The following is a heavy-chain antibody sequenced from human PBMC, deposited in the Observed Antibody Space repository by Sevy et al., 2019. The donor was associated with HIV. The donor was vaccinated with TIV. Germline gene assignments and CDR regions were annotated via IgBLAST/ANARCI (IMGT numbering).Heavy chain of an antibody. CDR3: ARGPGGDIVVVVAATRYFDY. Sequence: SYTLSLTCAVYGGSFSGYYWSWIRQPPGKGLEWIGEINHSGSTNYNPSLKSRVTISVDTSKNQFSLKLSSVTAADTAVYYCARGPGGDIVVVVAATRYFDYWGQGTLVTVSS. CDR2: INHSGST. V-gene: IGHV4-34*01. D-gene: IGHD2-15*01. CDR1: GGSFSGYY. J-gene: IGHJ4*02.